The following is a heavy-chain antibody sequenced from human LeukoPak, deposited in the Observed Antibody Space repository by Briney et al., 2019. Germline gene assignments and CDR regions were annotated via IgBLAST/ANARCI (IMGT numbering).Heavy chain of an antibody. CDR1: GGSISSSSYY. D-gene: IGHD6-13*01. J-gene: IGHJ4*02. CDR2: IYYSGST. Sequence: SETLSLTCTVSGGSISSSSYYWGWIRQPPGKGLEWIGSIYYSGSTYYNPSLKGRVTISVDTSKNQFSLKLSSVTAADTAVYYCARHVSGRAAADRASPPRFDYWGQGTLVTVSS. CDR3: ARHVSGRAAADRASPPRFDY. V-gene: IGHV4-39*01.